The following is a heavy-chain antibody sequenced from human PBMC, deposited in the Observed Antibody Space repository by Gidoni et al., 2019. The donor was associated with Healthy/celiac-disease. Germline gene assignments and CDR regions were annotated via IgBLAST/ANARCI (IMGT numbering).Heavy chain of an antibody. CDR2: IYWNDDK. D-gene: IGHD1-1*01. Sequence: TLKESRPTLVHPTQPLTLTCTFSGFSLSTSGVRVGWIRQPPGKALAGLALIYWNDDKRYSPSLKSRLTITKDTSKNQVVLTMTNMDPVDTATYYCADRRATGTVVDYWGQGTLVTVSS. CDR1: GFSLSTSGVR. V-gene: IGHV2-5*01. CDR3: ADRRATGTVVDY. J-gene: IGHJ4*02.